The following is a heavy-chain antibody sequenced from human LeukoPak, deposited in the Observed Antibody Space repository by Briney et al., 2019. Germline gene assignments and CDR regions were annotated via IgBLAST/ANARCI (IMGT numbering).Heavy chain of an antibody. V-gene: IGHV3-33*01. CDR1: GFTFSSYG. Sequence: PGRSLRLSCAASGFTFSSYGMHWVRQAPGKGLEWVAVIWYDGSNKYYADSVKGRFTISRDNSKNTLYLQMNSLRAEDTAVYYCAREGGTAMVLDYWGQGTLVTVSS. CDR3: AREGGTAMVLDY. CDR2: IWYDGSNK. D-gene: IGHD5-18*01. J-gene: IGHJ4*02.